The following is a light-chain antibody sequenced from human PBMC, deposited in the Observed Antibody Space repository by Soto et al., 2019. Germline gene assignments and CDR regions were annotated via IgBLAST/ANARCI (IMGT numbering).Light chain of an antibody. CDR3: CSYAGSSTPYV. CDR1: SSDVGGYNL. J-gene: IGLJ1*01. Sequence: QSVLTQPPSASGSPGQSVTISCTGTSSDVGGYNLVSWYQQHPGKAPKLIIYEGSKRPSGVSNRFSGSKSGNTASLTISGLQAEDEADYYCCSYAGSSTPYVFGTGTKVTVL. CDR2: EGS. V-gene: IGLV2-23*01.